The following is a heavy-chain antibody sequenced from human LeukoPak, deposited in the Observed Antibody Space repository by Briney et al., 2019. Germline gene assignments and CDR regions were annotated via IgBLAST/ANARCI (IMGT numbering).Heavy chain of an antibody. V-gene: IGHV1-2*02. CDR2: INPNSGGT. Sequence: ASVKVSCKASGYTFTGYYMHWVRRAPGQGLEWMGWINPNSGGTNYAQKLQGRVTMTRDTSISTAYMELSRLRSDDTAVYYCASSSGWNFPFDYWGQGTLVTVSS. D-gene: IGHD6-19*01. CDR3: ASSSGWNFPFDY. J-gene: IGHJ4*02. CDR1: GYTFTGYY.